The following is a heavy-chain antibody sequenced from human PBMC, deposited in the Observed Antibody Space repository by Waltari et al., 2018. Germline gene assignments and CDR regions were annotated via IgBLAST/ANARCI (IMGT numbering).Heavy chain of an antibody. D-gene: IGHD3-10*01. CDR1: GGSISSGGYY. Sequence: QVQLQESGPGLVKPSQTLSLTCTVSGGSISSGGYYWSWIRQHPGKGLEWIGYLSYSGSTYYNPSLKSRVTISVDTSKNQFSLKLSSVTAADTAVYYCARGGGWGQYYFDYWGQGTLVTVSS. V-gene: IGHV4-31*03. J-gene: IGHJ4*02. CDR3: ARGGGWGQYYFDY. CDR2: LSYSGST.